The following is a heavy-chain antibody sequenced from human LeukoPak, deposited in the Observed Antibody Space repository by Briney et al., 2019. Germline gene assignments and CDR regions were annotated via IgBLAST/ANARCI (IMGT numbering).Heavy chain of an antibody. D-gene: IGHD3-10*01. CDR3: ARLKTHYGSGSYYKYYYYMDV. CDR2: INHSGST. J-gene: IGHJ6*03. CDR1: GGSFSGYY. V-gene: IGHV4-34*01. Sequence: SETLSLTCAVYGGSFSGYYWSWIRQPPGKGLEWIGEINHSGSTNYNPSLKSRVTISVDTSKNQFSLKLSSVTAADTAVYYCARLKTHYGSGSYYKYYYYMDVWGKGTTVTISS.